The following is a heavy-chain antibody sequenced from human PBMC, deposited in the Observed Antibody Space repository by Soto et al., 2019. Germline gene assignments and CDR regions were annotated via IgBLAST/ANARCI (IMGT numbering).Heavy chain of an antibody. CDR3: AREGGEQLVNWFDP. CDR2: IKQDGSEK. Sequence: EVQLVESGGGLVQPGGSLRLSRAASGFTFSSYWMSWVRQAPGKGLEWVANIKQDGSEKYYVDSVKGRFTISRDNAKNSLYLQMNSLRAEDTAVYYCAREGGEQLVNWFDPWGQGTLVTVSS. CDR1: GFTFSSYW. D-gene: IGHD6-6*01. J-gene: IGHJ5*02. V-gene: IGHV3-7*01.